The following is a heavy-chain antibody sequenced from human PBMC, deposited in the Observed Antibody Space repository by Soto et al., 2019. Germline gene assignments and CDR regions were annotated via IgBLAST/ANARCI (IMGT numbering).Heavy chain of an antibody. CDR2: ISVYNGDT. Sequence: ASVKVSCKASGYTFNSFGISWVRQAPGQGPEWMGWISVYNGDTKYIQNFQGRLTLTTDTATSTAYMELRSLRSDDTAVYYCARDPMTTVASTGAFDVWGQGTLVTVSS. CDR3: ARDPMTTVASTGAFDV. D-gene: IGHD4-17*01. V-gene: IGHV1-18*01. CDR1: GYTFNSFG. J-gene: IGHJ3*01.